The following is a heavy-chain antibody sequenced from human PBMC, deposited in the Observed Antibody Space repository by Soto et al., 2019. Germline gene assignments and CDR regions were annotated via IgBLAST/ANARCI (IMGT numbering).Heavy chain of an antibody. CDR2: ISTYNGNT. D-gene: IGHD3-22*01. CDR3: ARGPTGYYDTSANDFLDY. V-gene: IGHV1-18*01. Sequence: QVQLVQSGAEVKKPGASVKVSCKASGYTFITYGVSWVRQAPGQGLDWLGWISTYNGNTRYAERLQGRVTMTTDTTTNTAYMELRNLRSADTAVYYCARGPTGYYDTSANDFLDYWGQGTLVTVSS. CDR1: GYTFITYG. J-gene: IGHJ4*02.